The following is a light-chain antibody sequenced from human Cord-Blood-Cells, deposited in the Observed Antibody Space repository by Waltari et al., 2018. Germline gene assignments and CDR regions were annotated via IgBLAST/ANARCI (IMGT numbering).Light chain of an antibody. V-gene: IGLV2-14*01. CDR2: DVS. J-gene: IGLJ3*02. CDR3: SSYTSSSTLV. CDR1: SSDVGGYNS. Sequence: QSALTQPASVSGSPGQSIPISCTGTSSDVGGYNSVPWYQQHPGKAPKLMIYDVSKRPSGVSNRFSGSKSGNTASLTISGLQAEDEADYYCSSYTSSSTLVFGGGTKLTVL.